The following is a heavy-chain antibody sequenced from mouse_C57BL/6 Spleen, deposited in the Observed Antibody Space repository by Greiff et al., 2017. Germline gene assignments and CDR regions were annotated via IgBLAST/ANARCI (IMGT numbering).Heavy chain of an antibody. D-gene: IGHD5-1-1*01. Sequence: QVQLQQSGAELARPGASVKMSCKASGYTFTSYTMHWVKQRPGQGLEWIGYINPSSGYTKYNQKFKDKATLTADKSSSTAYMQLSSLTSEVSAVYYCARGIPQDYFHCGGQGTTLTVSS. CDR2: INPSSGYT. CDR3: ARGIPQDYFHC. CDR1: GYTFTSYT. V-gene: IGHV1-4*01. J-gene: IGHJ2*01.